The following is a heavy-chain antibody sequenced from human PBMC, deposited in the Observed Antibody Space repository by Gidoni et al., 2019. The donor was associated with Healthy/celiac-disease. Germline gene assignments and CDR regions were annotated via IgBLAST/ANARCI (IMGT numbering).Heavy chain of an antibody. V-gene: IGHV1-58*01. J-gene: IGHJ4*02. Sequence: QMQLVQSGPEVKKPGTSVKVSCKASGFTFTSSAVQWVRQARGQRLEWIGWIVVGSGNTNYAQKFQERVTITRDMSTSTSYMELSSLRSEDTAVYYCAAESPFRGYSYGSSDYWGQGTLVTVSS. CDR2: IVVGSGNT. CDR1: GFTFTSSA. D-gene: IGHD5-18*01. CDR3: AAESPFRGYSYGSSDY.